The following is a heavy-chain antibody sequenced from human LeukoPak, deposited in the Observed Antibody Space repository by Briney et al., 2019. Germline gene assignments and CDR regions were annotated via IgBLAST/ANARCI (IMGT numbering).Heavy chain of an antibody. D-gene: IGHD4-17*01. J-gene: IGHJ4*02. V-gene: IGHV4-34*01. CDR2: INHSGST. CDR3: AGGRDYGDYSGFDY. CDR1: GGSFSGYY. Sequence: SETLSLTCAVYGGSFSGYYWSWIRQPPGKGLEWIGEINHSGSTNYNPSLKSRVTISVDTSKNQFSLKLSSVTAADTAVYYCAGGRDYGDYSGFDYWGQGTLVTVSS.